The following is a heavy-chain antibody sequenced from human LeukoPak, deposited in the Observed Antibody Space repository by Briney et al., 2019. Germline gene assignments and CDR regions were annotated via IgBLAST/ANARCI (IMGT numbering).Heavy chain of an antibody. J-gene: IGHJ3*02. Sequence: ASVKVSCKASGYTFTGYYMHWVRQAPGQGLEWMGWINPNSGGTNYAQKFQGRVTMTRDTSISTAYMELSRLRSDDTAVYYCARAGFWGGLGDAFDIWGQGTMVTVSS. V-gene: IGHV1-2*02. D-gene: IGHD3-3*01. CDR1: GYTFTGYY. CDR3: ARAGFWGGLGDAFDI. CDR2: INPNSGGT.